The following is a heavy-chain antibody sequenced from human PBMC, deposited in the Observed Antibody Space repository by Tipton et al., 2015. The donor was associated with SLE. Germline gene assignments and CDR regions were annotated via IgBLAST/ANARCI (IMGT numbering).Heavy chain of an antibody. V-gene: IGHV1-18*01. CDR1: GYTLTTYG. J-gene: IGHJ6*02. D-gene: IGHD3-16*01. Sequence: QVQLVQSGGEVKKPGASVKVSCKASGYTLTTYGITWLRQVPGQGLEWMGGISAYNGDTNYAQKLQGRVTMTTNTSTNTAYMELTSLTSDDTAVYYCARDQGAATLGGMAVWGQGTTVTVSS. CDR3: ARDQGAATLGGMAV. CDR2: ISAYNGDT.